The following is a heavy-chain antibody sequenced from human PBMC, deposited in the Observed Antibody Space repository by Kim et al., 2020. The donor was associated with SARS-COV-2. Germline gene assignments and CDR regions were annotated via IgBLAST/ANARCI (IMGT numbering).Heavy chain of an antibody. J-gene: IGHJ4*02. CDR1: GGSVSSGSYF. CDR2: IYYSGNT. Sequence: SETLSLTCTVSGGSVSSGSYFWSWIRQPPGKGLEWIRYIYYSGNTNYNPSLKSRVTMSVDTSKNQFSLKLRSVTAADTAVYYCARAPNDFWSGYPYYFDCWGQGTLVTVSS. CDR3: ARAPNDFWSGYPYYFDC. D-gene: IGHD3-3*01. V-gene: IGHV4-61*01.